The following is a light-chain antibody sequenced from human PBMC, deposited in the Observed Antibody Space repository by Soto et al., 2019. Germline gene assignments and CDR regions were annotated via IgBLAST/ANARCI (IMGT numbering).Light chain of an antibody. CDR3: QSYDSSLSGSMV. J-gene: IGLJ2*01. Sequence: QSVLTQPPSVSGAPGQRVTISCTGSSSNIGAGYDVHWYQQLPGTAPKLLIYGNSNRPSGVPDRFSGSKSGTSASLATTGLQAEDEADYYCQSYDSSLSGSMVFGGGTKVTVL. CDR1: SSNIGAGYD. CDR2: GNS. V-gene: IGLV1-40*01.